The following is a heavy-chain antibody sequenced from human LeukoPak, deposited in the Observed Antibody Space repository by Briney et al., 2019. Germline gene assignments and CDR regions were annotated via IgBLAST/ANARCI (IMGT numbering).Heavy chain of an antibody. CDR1: GFTFSSYS. CDR3: AKGRSSSWFHYFDY. CDR2: ISGSGGST. Sequence: PGGSLRLSCAASGFTFSSYSMNWVRQAPGKGLEWVSAISGSGGSTYYADSVKGRFTISRDNSKNTLYLQMNSLRAEDTAVYYCAKGRSSSWFHYFDYWGQGTLVTVSS. D-gene: IGHD6-13*01. J-gene: IGHJ4*02. V-gene: IGHV3-23*01.